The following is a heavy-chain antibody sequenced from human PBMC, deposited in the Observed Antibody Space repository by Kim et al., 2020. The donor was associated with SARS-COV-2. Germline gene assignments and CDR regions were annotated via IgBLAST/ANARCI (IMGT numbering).Heavy chain of an antibody. V-gene: IGHV3-11*01. CDR3: ARGFYDRSGYRGVFFDY. J-gene: IGHJ4*02. D-gene: IGHD3-22*01. Sequence: VKGRFTIARDNAKNSLYPQMNSLRVEDTVVYYCARGFYDRSGYRGVFFDYWGQGTLVTVSS.